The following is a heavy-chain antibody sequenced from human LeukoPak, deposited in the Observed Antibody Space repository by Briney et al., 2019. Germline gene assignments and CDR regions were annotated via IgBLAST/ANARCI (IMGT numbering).Heavy chain of an antibody. CDR3: ARAHCCSGDSCYLGWFDP. Sequence: SETLSLTCTVSGFSVSSASFYWSWIRQPPGKGLEWIGYIYYIGSTSYNPSLKSRVTMSVDTSKNQFSLKLSSVTAADTAVYYCARAHCCSGDSCYLGWFDPWGQGTLVTVSS. V-gene: IGHV4-61*01. J-gene: IGHJ5*02. CDR1: GFSVSSASFY. CDR2: IYYIGST. D-gene: IGHD2-15*01.